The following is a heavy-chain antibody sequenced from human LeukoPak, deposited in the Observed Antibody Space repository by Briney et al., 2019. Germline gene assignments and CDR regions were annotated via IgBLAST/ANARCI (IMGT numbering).Heavy chain of an antibody. D-gene: IGHD6-19*01. CDR3: ARDFEGSSGLFDY. V-gene: IGHV4-4*02. Sequence: SETLSLTCAVSGGSISSSNWWSWVRQPPGKGLEWIGEIYHSGSTNYNPSLKSRVTISVDKSKNQFSLKLSSVTAADTAVYYCARDFEGSSGLFDYWGQGTLVTVSS. CDR2: IYHSGST. CDR1: GGSISSSNW. J-gene: IGHJ4*02.